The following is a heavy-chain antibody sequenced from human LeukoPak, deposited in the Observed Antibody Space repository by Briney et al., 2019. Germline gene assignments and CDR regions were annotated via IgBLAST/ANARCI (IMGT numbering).Heavy chain of an antibody. Sequence: NPSETLSLTCTVSGGSISSYYWSWIRQPPGKGLEWIGYIYYIGTTNYNPALKTRVTISVDTSKNQFSLKLSSVTAADTAVYYCARPGEQWLNDAFDIWGQGTLVTVSS. CDR1: GGSISSYY. CDR2: IYYIGTT. CDR3: ARPGEQWLNDAFDI. D-gene: IGHD6-19*01. J-gene: IGHJ3*02. V-gene: IGHV4-59*08.